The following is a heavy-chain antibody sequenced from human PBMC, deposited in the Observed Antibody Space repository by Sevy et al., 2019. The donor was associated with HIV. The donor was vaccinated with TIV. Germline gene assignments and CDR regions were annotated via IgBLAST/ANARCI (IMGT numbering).Heavy chain of an antibody. V-gene: IGHV3-21*01. Sequence: GGSLRLSCAASGFTFSSYSMNWVRQAPGRGLEWVSSITSGSSFIFYAGSGKGRFTISRDKATNSLYLQMNSVRAEDTAVYYCARPTSGMSEYEPLDNARFYGMDVWGPGTTVTVSS. CDR3: ARPTSGMSEYEPLDNARFYGMDV. CDR2: ITSGSSFI. J-gene: IGHJ6*02. CDR1: GFTFSSYS. D-gene: IGHD1-20*01.